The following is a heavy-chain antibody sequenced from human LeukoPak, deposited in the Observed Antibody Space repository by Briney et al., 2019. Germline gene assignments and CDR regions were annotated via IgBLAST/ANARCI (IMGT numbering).Heavy chain of an antibody. V-gene: IGHV3-23*01. J-gene: IGHJ4*02. CDR2: ISGSGGST. D-gene: IGHD3-3*01. CDR3: AITASRTIFGVVRFDY. CDR1: GFTFSSYA. Sequence: GGSLRLSCAASGFTFSSYAMGWVRQAPGKGLEWVSAISGSGGSTYYADSVKGRFTISRDNSKNTLYLQMNSLRAEDTAVYYCAITASRTIFGVVRFDYWGQGTLVTVSS.